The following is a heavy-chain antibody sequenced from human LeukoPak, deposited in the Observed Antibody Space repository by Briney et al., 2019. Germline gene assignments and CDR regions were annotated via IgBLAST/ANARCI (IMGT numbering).Heavy chain of an antibody. CDR1: GGSISSYY. CDR3: ARAYYYGSGSYGLDY. V-gene: IGHV4-59*01. Sequence: SETRSLTCTVSGGSISSYYWSWIRQPPGKGLEWIGYIYSSGSTNYNPSLKSRVTISVDTSKNQFSLKLTSVTAADTAVYYCARAYYYGSGSYGLDYWGQGTLVTVSS. D-gene: IGHD3-10*01. J-gene: IGHJ4*02. CDR2: IYSSGST.